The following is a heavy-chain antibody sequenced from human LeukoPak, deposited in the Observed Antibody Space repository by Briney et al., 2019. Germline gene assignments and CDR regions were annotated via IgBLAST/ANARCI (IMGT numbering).Heavy chain of an antibody. CDR3: APQQAYSPYNWFDP. J-gene: IGHJ5*02. CDR2: IHPDGSIT. D-gene: IGHD5-12*01. Sequence: GGSLRLLCAAPGLPLSSPRMHWVRPAPGTGLVWVSRIHPDGSITTYADSVKGRFTISRDNAENTLYLQMNSLRAEDTGVYYCAPQQAYSPYNWFDPWGQGTLVTVSS. V-gene: IGHV3-74*03. CDR1: GLPLSSPR.